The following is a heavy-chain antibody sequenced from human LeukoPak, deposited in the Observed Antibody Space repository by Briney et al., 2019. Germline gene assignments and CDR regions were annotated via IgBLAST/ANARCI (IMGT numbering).Heavy chain of an antibody. CDR3: ARDLNDYGGNRPL. CDR1: GFTVSSNY. Sequence: PGGSLRLSCAASGFTVSSNYMSWVRQAPGKGLEWVSVIYSGGSTYYADSVKGRFTISRDDAKNSLYLQMNSLRAEDTALYYCARDLNDYGGNRPLWGQGTLVTVSS. V-gene: IGHV3-53*01. D-gene: IGHD4-23*01. CDR2: IYSGGST. J-gene: IGHJ4*02.